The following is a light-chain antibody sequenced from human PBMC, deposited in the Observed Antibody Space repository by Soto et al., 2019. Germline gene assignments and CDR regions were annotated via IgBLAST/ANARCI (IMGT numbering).Light chain of an antibody. V-gene: IGKV3-11*01. CDR1: QSVSTY. CDR3: QLRNNWPPEVT. Sequence: EIVLTQSPATLSLSPGERATLSCRASQSVSTYLAWYQQKPGQAPRLLIYDASNRATGFPARFSGSGSGTDFTLTISSLEPEDFAVYYCQLRNNWPPEVTFGPGTKVDIK. CDR2: DAS. J-gene: IGKJ3*01.